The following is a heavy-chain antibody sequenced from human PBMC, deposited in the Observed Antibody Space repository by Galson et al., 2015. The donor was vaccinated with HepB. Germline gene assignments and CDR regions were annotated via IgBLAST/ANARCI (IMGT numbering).Heavy chain of an antibody. CDR2: IIPIFGTA. Sequence: SVKVSCKASGGTFSSYAISWVRQAPGQGLEWMGGIIPIFGTANYVQKFQGRVTITADESTSTAYMELSSLRSEDTAVYYCARATGITIFGVVTPGFDPWGQGTLVTVSS. CDR1: GGTFSSYA. V-gene: IGHV1-69*13. CDR3: ARATGITIFGVVTPGFDP. D-gene: IGHD3-3*01. J-gene: IGHJ5*02.